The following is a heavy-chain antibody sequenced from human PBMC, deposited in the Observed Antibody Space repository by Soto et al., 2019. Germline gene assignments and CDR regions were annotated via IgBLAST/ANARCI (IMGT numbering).Heavy chain of an antibody. J-gene: IGHJ6*02. Sequence: GGSLRPSCAASGFTFSSYGMHWVRQAPGKGLEWVAVISYDGSNKYYADSVKGRFTISRDNSKNTLYLQMNSLRAEDTAVYYCAKDCHRPYDFWSGYPTYYYYYGMDVWGQGTAVTV. D-gene: IGHD3-3*01. V-gene: IGHV3-30*18. CDR2: ISYDGSNK. CDR3: AKDCHRPYDFWSGYPTYYYYYGMDV. CDR1: GFTFSSYG.